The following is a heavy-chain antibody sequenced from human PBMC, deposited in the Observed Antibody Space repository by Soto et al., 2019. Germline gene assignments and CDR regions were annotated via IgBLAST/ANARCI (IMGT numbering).Heavy chain of an antibody. CDR1: GYSFTSFW. J-gene: IGHJ5*02. Sequence: PGESLKISCQGSGYSFTSFWISWVRQRPGKGLEWMGRIDPTDSYTNYNPAFQGHVTISADKSISTAYLQWSSLKASDTAMYYCARRGGYCSSTSCSYTNWFDPCGQGTLVIVSS. V-gene: IGHV5-10-1*01. CDR3: ARRGGYCSSTSCSYTNWFDP. CDR2: IDPTDSYT. D-gene: IGHD2-2*01.